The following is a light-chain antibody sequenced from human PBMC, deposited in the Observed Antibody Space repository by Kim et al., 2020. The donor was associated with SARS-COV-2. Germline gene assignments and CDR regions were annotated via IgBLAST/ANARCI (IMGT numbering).Light chain of an antibody. CDR1: TSNILSNT. CDR2: SYN. Sequence: GQTVTDSCSGTTSNILSNTVYCYQQLPGTAPNLLIYSYNQRPSGVPDRFSCSKSGTSASLAISGLQSEDESDYYCAAWDDSLNGPVFGGGTQLTVL. CDR3: AAWDDSLNGPV. V-gene: IGLV1-44*01. J-gene: IGLJ2*01.